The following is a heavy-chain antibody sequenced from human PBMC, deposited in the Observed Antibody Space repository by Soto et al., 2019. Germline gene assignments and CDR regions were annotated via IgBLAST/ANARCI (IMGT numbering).Heavy chain of an antibody. D-gene: IGHD3-16*01. J-gene: IGHJ4*02. V-gene: IGHV3-48*02. CDR1: GFTFSSYS. CDR3: VRDKFGAAAPFDY. Sequence: VRLVESGGGVVQPGGSLRVPFVASGFTFSSYSMNWVRQTPGKGLGWVGYISSSRAVMNYADSVKGRLTISRDNAKNSLYMQMNSLRDEDTAVYYCVRDKFGAAAPFDYWGQGTQVTVSS. CDR2: ISSSRAVM.